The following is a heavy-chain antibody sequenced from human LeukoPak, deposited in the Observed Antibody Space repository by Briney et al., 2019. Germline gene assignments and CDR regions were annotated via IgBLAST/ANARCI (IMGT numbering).Heavy chain of an antibody. Sequence: SETLSLTCTVSGGSISSYYWSWIRQPPGKGLEWIGYIYYSGSTNYNPSLKSRVTISVDTSKNQFSLKLSSVTAADTAVYYWARHAEQLAYFDYWGQGTLVTVSS. CDR1: GGSISSYY. D-gene: IGHD6-6*01. CDR3: ARHAEQLAYFDY. J-gene: IGHJ4*02. V-gene: IGHV4-59*08. CDR2: IYYSGST.